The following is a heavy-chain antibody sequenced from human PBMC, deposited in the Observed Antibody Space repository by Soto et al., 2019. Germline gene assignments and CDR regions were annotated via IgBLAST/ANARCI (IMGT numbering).Heavy chain of an antibody. CDR2: IKSKTDGGTT. D-gene: IGHD3-22*01. CDR1: GFTFSSYG. J-gene: IGHJ4*02. Sequence: GGSLRLSCAASGFTFSSYGMHWVRQAPGKGLEWVGRIKSKTDGGTTDYAAPVKGRFTISRDDSKNTLYLQMNSLKTEDTAVYYCTTPEDTYYYDSSGSFDYWGQGTPVTVS. V-gene: IGHV3-15*01. CDR3: TTPEDTYYYDSSGSFDY.